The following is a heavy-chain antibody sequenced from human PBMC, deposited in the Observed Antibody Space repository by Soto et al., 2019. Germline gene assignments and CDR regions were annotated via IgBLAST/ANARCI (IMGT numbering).Heavy chain of an antibody. J-gene: IGHJ6*03. CDR2: IWYDGSNK. D-gene: IGHD3-3*01. CDR3: ARDRGYDFWSGYYMGYYYYMDV. V-gene: IGHV3-33*01. CDR1: GFTFSSYG. Sequence: GGSLRLSCAASGFTFSSYGMHWVRQAPGKGLEWVAVIWYDGSNKYYADSVKGRFTISRDNSKNTLYLQMNSLRAEDTAVYYCARDRGYDFWSGYYMGYYYYMDVWGKGTTVTVSS.